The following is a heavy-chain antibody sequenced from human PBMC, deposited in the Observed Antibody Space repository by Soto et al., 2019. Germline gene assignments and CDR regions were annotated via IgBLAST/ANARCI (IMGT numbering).Heavy chain of an antibody. Sequence: ASVKVSCKASGYTFTSYYMHWVRQAPGQGLEWMGIINPSGGSTSYAQKFQGRVTMTRDTSTSTVYMELSSLRSEDTAVYYCARDFSVWGSYRGYYYYGMDVWGQGTTVTVSS. D-gene: IGHD3-16*02. V-gene: IGHV1-46*01. J-gene: IGHJ6*02. CDR1: GYTFTSYY. CDR2: INPSGGST. CDR3: ARDFSVWGSYRGYYYYGMDV.